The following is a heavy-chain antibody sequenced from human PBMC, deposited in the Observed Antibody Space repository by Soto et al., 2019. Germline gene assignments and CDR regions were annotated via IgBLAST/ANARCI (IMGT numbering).Heavy chain of an antibody. CDR3: AKELGGNSGLHY. V-gene: IGHV3-30*18. CDR1: GFTFSSYG. CDR2: ILYDGSQQ. Sequence: QVQLVESGGGVVQPGRSLRLSCAASGFTFSSYGMHWVRQAPGKGLEWVAYILYDGSQQYYAGSVKGRFTISRDDSKNSLYLLMNSLRAEDTAVYYGAKELGGNSGLHYWGQGTLVTVSS. D-gene: IGHD2-21*02. J-gene: IGHJ4*02.